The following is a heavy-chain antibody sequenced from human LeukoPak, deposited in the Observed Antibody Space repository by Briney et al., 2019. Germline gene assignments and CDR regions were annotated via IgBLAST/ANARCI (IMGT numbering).Heavy chain of an antibody. D-gene: IGHD4-17*01. CDR3: ARVSERYGDLENWFDP. J-gene: IGHJ5*02. Sequence: SETLSLTCTVSGGSISSSSYYWGWLRQPPGKGLEWVGSIYYSGSTYYNPSLKSRVTISVDTSKSHFSLKLSSVTAADTAVYYCARVSERYGDLENWFDPWGQGTLVTVSS. V-gene: IGHV4-39*07. CDR1: GGSISSSSYY. CDR2: IYYSGST.